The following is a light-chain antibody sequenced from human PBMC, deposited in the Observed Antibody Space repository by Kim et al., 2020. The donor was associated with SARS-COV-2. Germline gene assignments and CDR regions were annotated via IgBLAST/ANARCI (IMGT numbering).Light chain of an antibody. CDR3: QQYTNWPPT. CDR2: GAS. Sequence: PGDGATPSCTASQSGSSNLAGYQQKPGQAPRLLSYGASTRATGIPARFSGSGSGTEFTLTISSLQSEDFAVYSCQQYTNWPPTFGQGTKVDIK. CDR1: QSGSSN. V-gene: IGKV3-15*01. J-gene: IGKJ1*01.